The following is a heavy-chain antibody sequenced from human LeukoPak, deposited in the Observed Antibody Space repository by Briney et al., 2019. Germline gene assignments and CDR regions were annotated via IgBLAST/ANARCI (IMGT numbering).Heavy chain of an antibody. Sequence: ASVKVSCKASGYTFTGYYLHWVRQAPGQGLEWMGIINPSGGSTSYAQKFQGRVTMTRDTSTTTVYMEVSSLRSDDTAVYYCARGSDSSGYDYWGQGTLVTVSS. CDR2: INPSGGST. J-gene: IGHJ4*02. CDR1: GYTFTGYY. D-gene: IGHD3-22*01. CDR3: ARGSDSSGYDY. V-gene: IGHV1-46*01.